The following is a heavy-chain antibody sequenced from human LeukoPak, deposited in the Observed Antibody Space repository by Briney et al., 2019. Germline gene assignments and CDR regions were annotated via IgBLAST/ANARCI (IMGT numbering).Heavy chain of an antibody. Sequence: GGSLRLSCEASGFTFSSYWMSWVRQAPGKGLEWVANIKQDGSETYYVDSVKGRFTISRDNAKNSLYLQMNSLRAEDTAVYYCARVGSIAAAGTPDYWGQGTLVTVSS. D-gene: IGHD6-13*01. CDR2: IKQDGSET. J-gene: IGHJ4*02. V-gene: IGHV3-7*02. CDR1: GFTFSSYW. CDR3: ARVGSIAAAGTPDY.